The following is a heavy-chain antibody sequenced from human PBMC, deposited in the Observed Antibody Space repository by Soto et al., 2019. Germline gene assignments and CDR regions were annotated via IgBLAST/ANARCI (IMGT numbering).Heavy chain of an antibody. CDR1: GFTFSSYA. J-gene: IGHJ4*02. CDR3: ARRGPGTYFDY. Sequence: EVQLLDSGGGLVQPGGSLRLSCAACGFTFSSYAMNWVRQAPGKGLEWVSVVSGSGDSTFYADSVKGRFTISRDNSKNALYPQMNSLGAEDTAVYYCARRGPGTYFDYWGQGTLVTASS. D-gene: IGHD6-13*01. V-gene: IGHV3-23*01. CDR2: VSGSGDST.